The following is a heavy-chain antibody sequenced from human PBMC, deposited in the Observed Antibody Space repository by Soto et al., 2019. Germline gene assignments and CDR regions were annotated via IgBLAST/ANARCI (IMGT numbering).Heavy chain of an antibody. D-gene: IGHD2-21*01. CDR1: GGTFSSYA. V-gene: IGHV1-69*06. CDR3: ARDPIYPSPNYYYGMDV. CDR2: IIPIFGTA. J-gene: IGHJ6*02. Sequence: SVKVSCKASGGTFSSYAISWVRQAPGQGLEWMGGIIPIFGTANYAQKFQGRVTVTADKSTSTGYMELSSLRSEDTAVYYCARDPIYPSPNYYYGMDVWGQGTTVTVSS.